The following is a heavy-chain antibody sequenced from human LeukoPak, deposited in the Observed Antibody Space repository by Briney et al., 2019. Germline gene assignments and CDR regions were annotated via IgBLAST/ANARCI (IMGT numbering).Heavy chain of an antibody. Sequence: ASVKVSCKASGYTFTGYYMHWVRQAPGQGIEWMGWINPNSGGTNYAQKFQGRVTMTRDTSISTAYMELSRLRSDDTAVYYCAREPDCSSTSCYLDFDYWGQGTLVTVSS. D-gene: IGHD2-2*01. J-gene: IGHJ4*02. CDR3: AREPDCSSTSCYLDFDY. V-gene: IGHV1-2*02. CDR1: GYTFTGYY. CDR2: INPNSGGT.